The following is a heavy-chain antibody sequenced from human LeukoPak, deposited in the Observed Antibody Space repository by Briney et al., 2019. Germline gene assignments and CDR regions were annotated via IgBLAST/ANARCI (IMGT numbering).Heavy chain of an antibody. J-gene: IGHJ4*02. V-gene: IGHV3-11*04. D-gene: IGHD6-19*01. CDR2: IGLSGSPL. CDR3: ARDRGGSGWYEFEC. CDR1: GFPFTRFY. Sequence: PGGSLRLSCAVSGFPFTRFYMSWIRQAPGKGLEWISYIGLSGSPLDYADSVRGRFTISRDNAKNSLYLELNSLRAEDTAVYYCARDRGGSGWYEFECWGQGTLVTVSS.